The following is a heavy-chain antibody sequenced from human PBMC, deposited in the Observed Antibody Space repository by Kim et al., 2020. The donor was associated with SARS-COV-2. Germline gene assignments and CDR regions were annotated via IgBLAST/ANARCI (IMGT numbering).Heavy chain of an antibody. D-gene: IGHD5-18*01. CDR3: AARRTAMGTSFVPY. V-gene: IGHV1-69*01. Sequence: KFQGRVTITADESTSTAYMELSSLRSEDTAVYYCAARRTAMGTSFVPYWGQGTLVTVSS. J-gene: IGHJ4*02.